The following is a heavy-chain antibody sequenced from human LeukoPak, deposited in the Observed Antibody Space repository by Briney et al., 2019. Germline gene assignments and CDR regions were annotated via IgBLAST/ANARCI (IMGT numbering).Heavy chain of an antibody. Sequence: PSKTLSLTCAVYGGSFSGYYWSWIRQPPGKGLEWIGEINHSGSTNYNPSLKSRVTISVDTSKNQFSLKLSSVTAADTAVYYCARVGLSQVRGVLDYWGQGTLVTVSS. J-gene: IGHJ4*02. D-gene: IGHD3-10*01. CDR2: INHSGST. CDR3: ARVGLSQVRGVLDY. CDR1: GGSFSGYY. V-gene: IGHV4-34*01.